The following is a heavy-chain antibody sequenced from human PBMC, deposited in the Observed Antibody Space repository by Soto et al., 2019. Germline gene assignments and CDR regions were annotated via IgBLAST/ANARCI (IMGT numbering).Heavy chain of an antibody. CDR3: ARDLEDGDYYPNYYYGMDV. D-gene: IGHD4-17*01. V-gene: IGHV3-21*01. CDR1: GFTFSSYS. J-gene: IGHJ6*02. Sequence: GGSLRLSCAASGFTFSSYSMNWVRQAPGKGLEWVSSISSSSSYIYYADSVKGRFTISRDNAKNSLYLQMNSLRAEDTAVYYCARDLEDGDYYPNYYYGMDVWGQGTTVTVSS. CDR2: ISSSSSYI.